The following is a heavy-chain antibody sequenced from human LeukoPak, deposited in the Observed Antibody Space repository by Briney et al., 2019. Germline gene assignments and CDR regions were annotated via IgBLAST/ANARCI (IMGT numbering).Heavy chain of an antibody. CDR2: IDPSDSEA. D-gene: IGHD5-18*01. Sequence: GESLKSSCKASGYSFTSYWIGWVRQMPGKGLEWMGIIDPSDSEARYTPSFQGQVIISVDKSLTIAYLQWNSLKASDTAMYYCARQTAMGRSGDYWGQGTLVTVSS. CDR3: ARQTAMGRSGDY. J-gene: IGHJ4*02. CDR1: GYSFTSYW. V-gene: IGHV5-51*01.